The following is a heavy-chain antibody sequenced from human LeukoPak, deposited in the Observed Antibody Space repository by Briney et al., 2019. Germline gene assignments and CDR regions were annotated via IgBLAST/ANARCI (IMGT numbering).Heavy chain of an antibody. CDR3: ARQNDFRLDY. V-gene: IGHV5-51*01. Sequence: GESLKISCKGSGYTFSGYWIGWVRQMPGKGLEWMGIIYPGDSDTRYSPSLQGQVTISVDTSIGTAYLQWSSLKASDTAIYYCARQNDFRLDYWGQGTLVTVSS. CDR1: GYTFSGYW. CDR2: IYPGDSDT. J-gene: IGHJ4*02. D-gene: IGHD3-3*01.